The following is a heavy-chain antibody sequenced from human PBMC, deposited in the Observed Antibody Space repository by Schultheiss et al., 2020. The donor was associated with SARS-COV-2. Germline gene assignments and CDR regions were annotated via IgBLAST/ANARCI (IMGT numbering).Heavy chain of an antibody. J-gene: IGHJ4*02. CDR3: ARAPRGSWYSFDS. V-gene: IGHV3-33*08. CDR2: IWNDGNNK. CDR1: GFTFSSYG. D-gene: IGHD6-13*01. Sequence: GGSLRLSCGASGFTFSSYGMHWVRQAPGKGLEWVALIWNDGNNKFYTDSVKGRFTISRDNSKNTLYLQMNSLRAEDTAVYYCARAPRGSWYSFDSWGQGTLVTVSS.